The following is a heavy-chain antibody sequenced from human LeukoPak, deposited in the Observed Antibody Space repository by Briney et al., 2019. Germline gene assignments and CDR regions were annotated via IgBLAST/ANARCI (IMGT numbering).Heavy chain of an antibody. J-gene: IGHJ4*02. CDR2: IYYSGST. V-gene: IGHV4-59*08. CDR3: ARAWIQLQYYFDY. Sequence: SETLSLTCTVSGGSISSYYWSWIRQPPGKGLEWIGYIYYSGSTNYNPSLKSRVTISVDTSKNQFSLKLSSVTAADTAVYYCARAWIQLQYYFDYWGQGTLVTVSS. CDR1: GGSISSYY. D-gene: IGHD5-18*01.